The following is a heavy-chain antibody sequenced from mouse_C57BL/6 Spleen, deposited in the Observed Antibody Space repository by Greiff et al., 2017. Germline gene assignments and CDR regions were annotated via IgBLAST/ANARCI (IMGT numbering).Heavy chain of an antibody. CDR3: ARSELYLYYFDY. V-gene: IGHV1-80*01. J-gene: IGHJ2*01. CDR1: GYAFSGYW. D-gene: IGHD4-1*01. Sequence: VQLQQSGAELVKPGASVKISCKASGYAFSGYWMNWVKQRPGKGLEWIGQIYPGDGDTNYNGKFKGKATLTADKSSSTAYMQLSSLTSEDSAVYFCARSELYLYYFDYWGQGTTLTVSS. CDR2: IYPGDGDT.